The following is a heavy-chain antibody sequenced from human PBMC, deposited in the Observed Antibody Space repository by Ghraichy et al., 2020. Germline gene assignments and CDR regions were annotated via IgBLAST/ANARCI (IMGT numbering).Heavy chain of an antibody. CDR2: IYYSGST. D-gene: IGHD6-19*01. J-gene: IGHJ6*02. V-gene: IGHV4-59*01. Sequence: ESLNISCTVSGGSISSYYWSWIRQPPGKGLEWIGYIYYSGSTNYNPSLKSRVTISVDTSKNQFSLKLSSVTAADTAVYYCARDHSSGWYNPDYYYYYGMDVWGQGTTVTVSS. CDR3: ARDHSSGWYNPDYYYYYGMDV. CDR1: GGSISSYY.